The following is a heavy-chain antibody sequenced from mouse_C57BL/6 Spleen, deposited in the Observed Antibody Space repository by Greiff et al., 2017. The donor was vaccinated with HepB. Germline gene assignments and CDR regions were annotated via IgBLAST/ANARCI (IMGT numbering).Heavy chain of an antibody. CDR3: ARQHYYGSPYYAMDY. V-gene: IGHV5-6*01. CDR1: GFTFSSYG. J-gene: IGHJ4*01. Sequence: DVQLVESGGDLVKPGGSLKLSCAASGFTFSSYGMSWVRQTPDKRLEWVATISSGGSYTYYPDSVKGRFTISRDNAKNTLYLQMSSLKSEDTAMYYCARQHYYGSPYYAMDYWGQGTSVTVSS. D-gene: IGHD1-1*01. CDR2: ISSGGSYT.